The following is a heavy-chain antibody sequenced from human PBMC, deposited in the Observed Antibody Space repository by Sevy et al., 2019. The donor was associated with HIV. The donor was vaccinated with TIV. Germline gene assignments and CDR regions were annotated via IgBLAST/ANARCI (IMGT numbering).Heavy chain of an antibody. CDR1: GFAFYGYS. J-gene: IGHJ4*02. CDR3: AREGCSRPHDY. CDR2: LSFGCGKI. Sequence: GSLRLSCAASGFAFYGYSMSWIRQAPGKGLEWVATLSFGCGKINYADSVKGRFTISRENSKNSFYLQMDNLRVEDTALYYCAREGCSRPHDYWGQGTRVTVSS. D-gene: IGHD2-8*01. V-gene: IGHV3-23*01.